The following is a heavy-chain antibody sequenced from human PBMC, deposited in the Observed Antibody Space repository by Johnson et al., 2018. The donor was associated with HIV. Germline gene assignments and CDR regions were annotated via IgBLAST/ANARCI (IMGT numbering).Heavy chain of an antibody. CDR3: TGRDLLRAFDI. D-gene: IGHD2-15*01. V-gene: IGHV3-11*04. Sequence: QVQLVESGGGLVKPGGSLRLSCAASGFSFGDYYMSWIRQAPGKGLEWISYISSDGSTIDYADSVKGRFIISRDNGNNSLYLQMNSLRAEDAAVYYCTGRDLLRAFDIWGQGTMVTVSS. J-gene: IGHJ3*02. CDR1: GFSFGDYY. CDR2: ISSDGSTI.